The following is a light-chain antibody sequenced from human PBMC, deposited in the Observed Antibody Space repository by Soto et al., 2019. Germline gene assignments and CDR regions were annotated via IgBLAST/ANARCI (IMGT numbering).Light chain of an antibody. J-gene: IGKJ4*01. CDR3: QQLNSYPLT. CDR2: AAS. Sequence: DIQLTQSASFLSASVGNRLTITCRASQGISSYLAWYQQKPGKAPKLLIYAASTLQSGVPSRFSGSASRTEFTLTICSLQPEDFATYYCQQLNSYPLTFGGGTNVEIK. V-gene: IGKV1-9*01. CDR1: QGISSY.